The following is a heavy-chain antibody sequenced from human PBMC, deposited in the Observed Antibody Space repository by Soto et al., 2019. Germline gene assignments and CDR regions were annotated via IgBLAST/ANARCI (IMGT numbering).Heavy chain of an antibody. Sequence: SETLSLTCTVYGGSISRYYWTWIRQAPGKGLECIGYIHYSGSTTYNPSLKSRVTMSVDTSKNQFSLRLTSVTRADTAVYYCARDSGWAYSLDYWGQGALVTVSS. CDR1: GGSISRYY. CDR3: ARDSGWAYSLDY. J-gene: IGHJ4*02. V-gene: IGHV4-59*01. D-gene: IGHD6-19*01. CDR2: IHYSGST.